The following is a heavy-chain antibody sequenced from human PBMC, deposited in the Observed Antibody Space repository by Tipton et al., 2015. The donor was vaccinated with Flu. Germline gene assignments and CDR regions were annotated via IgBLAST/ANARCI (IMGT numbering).Heavy chain of an antibody. CDR2: ISAYNGNT. J-gene: IGHJ4*02. CDR3: ARNRRRGSGSYVANFDY. CDR1: GYTFTSYG. D-gene: IGHD3-10*01. V-gene: IGHV1-18*01. Sequence: QLVQSGAEVKKPGASVKVSCKASGYTFTSYGISWVRQAPGQGLEWMGWISAYNGNTNYAQKLQGRVTMTTDTSTSTAYMELRSRRSDETAVYYCARNRRRGSGSYVANFDYWGQGTLVTVSS.